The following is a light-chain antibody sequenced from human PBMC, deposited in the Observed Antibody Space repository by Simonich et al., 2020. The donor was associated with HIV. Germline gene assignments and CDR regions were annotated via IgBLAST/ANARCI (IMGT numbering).Light chain of an antibody. CDR2: WAS. V-gene: IGKV4-1*01. J-gene: IGKJ1*01. CDR1: QSVLLSSNNKNY. CDR3: QQYYSIPWT. Sequence: DIVMTQSPDSLAVSLGERATINCKSNQSVLLSSNNKNYIAWYQKKPGQPPKLLIDWASTRESGVPDRFSGSGSGTDFTLTISSLQAEDGAVYYCQQYYSIPWTFGQGTKVEIK.